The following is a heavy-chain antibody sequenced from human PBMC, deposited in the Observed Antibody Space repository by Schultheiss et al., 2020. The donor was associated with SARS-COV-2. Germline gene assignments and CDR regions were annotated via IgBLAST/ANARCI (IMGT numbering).Heavy chain of an antibody. J-gene: IGHJ6*02. CDR2: ISNSCTYI. CDR3: AKVGDGYTYYYGMDV. D-gene: IGHD5-24*01. CDR1: GFTFSSYS. V-gene: IGHV3-21*04. Sequence: GGSLRLSCAASGFTFSSYSMNWVRQAPGKGLEWVSSISNSCTYIYYADSEKGRFTISRDKSKNTLYLQMNSLRAEDTAVYYCAKVGDGYTYYYGMDVWGQGTTVTVSS.